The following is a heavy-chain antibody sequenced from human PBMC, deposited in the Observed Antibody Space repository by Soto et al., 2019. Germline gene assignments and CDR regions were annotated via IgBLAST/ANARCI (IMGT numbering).Heavy chain of an antibody. Sequence: QVQLVASGGGVVQPGRSLRLSCAASGFTFSTYGMHWVRQAPGKGLEWVAVIWYDGSNEYYGDSVRGRFTISRDNSKNTLSLQMNSLRAEDTAVYYCARGTTVTDFLMAVWGKGTTVTVSS. CDR2: IWYDGSNE. J-gene: IGHJ6*03. CDR3: ARGTTVTDFLMAV. CDR1: GFTFSTYG. D-gene: IGHD4-4*01. V-gene: IGHV3-33*01.